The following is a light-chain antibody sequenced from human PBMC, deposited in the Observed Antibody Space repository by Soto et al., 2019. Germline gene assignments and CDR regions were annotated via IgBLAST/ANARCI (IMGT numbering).Light chain of an antibody. CDR2: AAS. V-gene: IGKV1-27*01. Sequence: DIERPQSTSSLSASVGNRVSITCRASQDISNYLAWYQQKPGKVPKVLIYAASTLQPGVPSRFSGSGSGTDFTLTINRLQPDDIATYFCQNYDGDPITFGQGTRLEIK. CDR1: QDISNY. J-gene: IGKJ5*01. CDR3: QNYDGDPIT.